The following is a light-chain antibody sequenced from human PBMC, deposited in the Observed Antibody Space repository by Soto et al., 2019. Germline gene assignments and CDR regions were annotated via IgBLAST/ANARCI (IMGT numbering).Light chain of an antibody. CDR2: ANY. Sequence: QSVLTQPPSASGTPGQTVTISCSGSTSNLGSNSVSWYQHLPGTAPKLLIYANYQRPSGVPDRFSGSKSGASASLTISGLQSVDEADYYCAVWDDTLHFGGGTKLTVL. J-gene: IGLJ2*01. V-gene: IGLV1-44*01. CDR1: TSNLGSNS. CDR3: AVWDDTLH.